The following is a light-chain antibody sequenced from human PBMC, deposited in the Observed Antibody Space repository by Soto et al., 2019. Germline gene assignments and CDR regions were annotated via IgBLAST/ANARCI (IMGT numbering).Light chain of an antibody. J-gene: IGLJ2*01. CDR3: SSYTSSSTVV. Sequence: QSALTQPASVSGSPGQSITISCTGTSTDVGGYNYVSWYQQHQGKAPNLMIYDVSNRPSGVSNRFSGSKSGNTASLTISGLQAEDADDYYCSSYTSSSTVVFGGGTKLTAL. CDR1: STDVGGYNY. V-gene: IGLV2-14*01. CDR2: DVS.